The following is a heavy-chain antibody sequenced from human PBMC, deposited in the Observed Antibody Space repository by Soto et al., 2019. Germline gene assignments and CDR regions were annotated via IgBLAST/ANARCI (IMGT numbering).Heavy chain of an antibody. CDR1: GYSFSSYW. CDR3: ARRLPIGYSMDV. CDR2: IFPGDSDI. V-gene: IGHV5-51*01. J-gene: IGHJ6*02. D-gene: IGHD2-15*01. Sequence: PGESLKISCKGSGYSFSSYWIAWVRQMPGKGLEWMGVIFPGDSDIRYSPSFQGQVTISADKSISTAYLQWSSLKASDTAMYYCARRLPIGYSMDVWGQGTTVTVSS.